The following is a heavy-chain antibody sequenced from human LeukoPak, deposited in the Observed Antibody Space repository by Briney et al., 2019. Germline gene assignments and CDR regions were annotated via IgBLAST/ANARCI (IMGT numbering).Heavy chain of an antibody. V-gene: IGHV3-23*01. CDR2: LSGSGITT. Sequence: GSLELSRAGSGFTLRNSALSRVRQAPGKGAEWGSTLSGSGITTYYADAVKGRFTITRDNSKNTLYLQMNSLRAEDTAVYYCAKGIYSSGWSYFDYWGQGTLVTVSS. CDR3: AKGIYSSGWSYFDY. J-gene: IGHJ4*02. CDR1: GFTLRNSA. D-gene: IGHD6-19*01.